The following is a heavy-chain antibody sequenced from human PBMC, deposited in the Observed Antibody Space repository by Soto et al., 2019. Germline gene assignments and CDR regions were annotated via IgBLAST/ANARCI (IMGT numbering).Heavy chain of an antibody. D-gene: IGHD2-2*01. V-gene: IGHV1-3*01. CDR3: ARGHLAVVPVASWDYYMDV. CDR1: GYSFSNYA. Sequence: QVQLVQSGAEVEKPGASVKVSCKASGYSFSNYAVHWVRQAPGQRLEWMGWVNAGNGNTRYSQNFQGRVTITRDTSARTAYLELSSLRSEDTAVYYCARGHLAVVPVASWDYYMDVWGKGTTVTVSS. CDR2: VNAGNGNT. J-gene: IGHJ6*03.